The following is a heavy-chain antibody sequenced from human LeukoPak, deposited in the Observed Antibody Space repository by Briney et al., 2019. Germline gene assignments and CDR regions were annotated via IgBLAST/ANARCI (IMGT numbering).Heavy chain of an antibody. CDR2: IIPIFGTT. D-gene: IGHD6-13*01. CDR3: ARVAAAGPLYYYYYMDV. J-gene: IGHJ6*03. Sequence: ASVKVSCKASGGTFSNYAINWVRQAPGQGLEWMGGIIPIFGTTNHAQKFQGRVRITADKSTSTAYMELSSLRSEDTAVYYCARVAAAGPLYYYYYMDVWGKGTTVTVSS. CDR1: GGTFSNYA. V-gene: IGHV1-69*06.